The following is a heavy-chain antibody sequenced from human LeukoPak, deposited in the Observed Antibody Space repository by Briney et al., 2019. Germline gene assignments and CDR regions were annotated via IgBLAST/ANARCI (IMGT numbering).Heavy chain of an antibody. V-gene: IGHV3-23*01. Sequence: GGSLRLSCGASGFTFSSYAMSWVRQAPGKGLEWVSTISGSGGSTHHADSVKGRFTISRDNSKNTLYLQMNSLRAEDTAVYYCAKGPYYYDSSAYHYGAFDIWGQGTMVTVSS. D-gene: IGHD3-22*01. CDR3: AKGPYYYDSSAYHYGAFDI. CDR2: ISGSGGST. J-gene: IGHJ3*02. CDR1: GFTFSSYA.